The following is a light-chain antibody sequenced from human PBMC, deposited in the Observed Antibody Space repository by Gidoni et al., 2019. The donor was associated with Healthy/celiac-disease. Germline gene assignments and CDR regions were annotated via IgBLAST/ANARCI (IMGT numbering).Light chain of an antibody. J-gene: IGKJ4*01. CDR1: QSVSSY. Sequence: EIGLTQSPATLALSLGERATLSCRASQSVSSYLAWYQQKPGQAPRLLIYGASNRATGIPAWFSGSESRTDFTLTVSSLVPKVFAVYYCQLRSNWPPIFGGGTKVEIK. V-gene: IGKV3-11*01. CDR2: GAS. CDR3: QLRSNWPPI.